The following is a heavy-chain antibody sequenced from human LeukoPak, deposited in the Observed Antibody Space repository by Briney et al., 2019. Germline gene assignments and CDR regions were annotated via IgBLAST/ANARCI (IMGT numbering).Heavy chain of an antibody. D-gene: IGHD2-21*02. V-gene: IGHV1-2*02. CDR1: GYTFTGYY. Sequence: ASVKVSCKASGYTFTGYYMHWVRQAPGQGLEWMGWFNPNSGGTNYAQKFQGRVTMTRDTSISTAYMELSRLRSDDTAVYYCARSGSAYCGGDCQSTFDYWGQGTLVTVSS. CDR2: FNPNSGGT. J-gene: IGHJ4*02. CDR3: ARSGSAYCGGDCQSTFDY.